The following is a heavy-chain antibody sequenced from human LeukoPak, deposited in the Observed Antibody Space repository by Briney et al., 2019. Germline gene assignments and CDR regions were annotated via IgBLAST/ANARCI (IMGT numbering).Heavy chain of an antibody. CDR2: ISDGGGTT. CDR3: ANGDAARPSEGLDY. Sequence: GRCLSLSCPAPGLTFTSLAVNWARQAPRKGLDWVSSISDGGGTTYYDDSVKGRFTISRGNSKSTLYLQMNSLRADDTAVYYCANGDAARPSEGLDYWGRGTLVTVSS. J-gene: IGHJ4*02. V-gene: IGHV3-23*01. D-gene: IGHD6-6*01. CDR1: GLTFTSLA.